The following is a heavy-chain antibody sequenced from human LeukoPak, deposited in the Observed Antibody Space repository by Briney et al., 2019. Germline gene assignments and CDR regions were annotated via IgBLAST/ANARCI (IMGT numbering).Heavy chain of an antibody. CDR3: ASYYCSSGSCYFDH. Sequence: GGSLRLSCEVSGFIAGYNYMSWVRQAPGKGLEWVSVIYRGDTYYADSVKGRFTISRDDSKNTMFLQMNNLRVEDTAEYFCASYYCSSGSCYFDHWGQGTLVTVSS. CDR2: IYRGDT. J-gene: IGHJ4*02. D-gene: IGHD2-15*01. CDR1: GFIAGYNY. V-gene: IGHV3-53*01.